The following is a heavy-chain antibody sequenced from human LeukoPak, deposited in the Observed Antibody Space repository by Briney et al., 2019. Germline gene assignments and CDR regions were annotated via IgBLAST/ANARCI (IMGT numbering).Heavy chain of an antibody. CDR3: ARTNAVDI. V-gene: IGHV4-59*08. J-gene: IGHJ3*02. CDR1: AGSINNYH. CDR2: IFYSGNT. Sequence: SETLSLTCTVAAGSINNYHCSGLRQPPGQGLEWIGCIFYSGNTYYNPSLKSRVTISVDTSKNQFSLRLSSVTAADTAVYYCARTNAVDIRGQGTLVTVSS.